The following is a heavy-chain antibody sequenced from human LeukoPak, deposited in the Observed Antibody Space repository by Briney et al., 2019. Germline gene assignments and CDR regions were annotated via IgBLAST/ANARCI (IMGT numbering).Heavy chain of an antibody. J-gene: IGHJ4*02. CDR3: ARAHYDSSGYYYRFDY. CDR2: IYTSGST. CDR1: GGSISSGSYY. D-gene: IGHD3-22*01. Sequence: SQTLSLTCTVSGGSISSGSYYWSWIRQPAGKGLEWIGRIYTSGSTNYNPSLKSRVTISVDTSKNQFSLELSSVTAADTAVYYCARAHYDSSGYYYRFDYWGQGTLVTVSS. V-gene: IGHV4-61*02.